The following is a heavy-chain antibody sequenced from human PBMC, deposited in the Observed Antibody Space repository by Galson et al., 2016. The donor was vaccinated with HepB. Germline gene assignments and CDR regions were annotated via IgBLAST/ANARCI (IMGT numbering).Heavy chain of an antibody. Sequence: SLRLSCAASGFTFSSYAMSWVRQAPGKGLEWVSAITGSGGTTYYAAAVRGRFTISRDNSRNTLSLQMNSLRAEDSAMYYCAKGNIVAVPSAPDSWGQGALVTVSS. V-gene: IGHV3-23*01. CDR1: GFTFSSYA. CDR3: AKGNIVAVPSAPDS. CDR2: ITGSGGTT. J-gene: IGHJ4*02. D-gene: IGHD2-2*01.